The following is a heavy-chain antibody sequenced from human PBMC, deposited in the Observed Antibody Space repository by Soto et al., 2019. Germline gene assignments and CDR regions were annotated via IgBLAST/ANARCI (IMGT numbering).Heavy chain of an antibody. D-gene: IGHD3-3*01. J-gene: IGHJ4*02. Sequence: SETLSLTCTVSCGSISSYYWSWIRQPPGKGLEWIGYIYYSGSTNYNPSLKSRVTISVDTSKNQFSLKLSSVTAADTAVYYCARLGGHYDFWSGYSGAYYFDYWGQGTLVNVAS. CDR2: IYYSGST. CDR3: ARLGGHYDFWSGYSGAYYFDY. V-gene: IGHV4-59*08. CDR1: CGSISSYY.